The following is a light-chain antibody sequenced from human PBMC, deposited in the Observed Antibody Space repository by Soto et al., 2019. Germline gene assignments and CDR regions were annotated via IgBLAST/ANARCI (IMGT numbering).Light chain of an antibody. V-gene: IGLV1-44*01. CDR1: GSNIGSKS. CDR2: ANN. Sequence: QSVLTQPPSASGTSGQRVTISCSGSGSNIGSKSVNWYQQIPGAAPKLLIYANNQRPSGVPDRFSGSKSGTSASLAISGLQSEDEADYYCAAWDDTLNGWVFGGGTKLTVL. CDR3: AAWDDTLNGWV. J-gene: IGLJ3*02.